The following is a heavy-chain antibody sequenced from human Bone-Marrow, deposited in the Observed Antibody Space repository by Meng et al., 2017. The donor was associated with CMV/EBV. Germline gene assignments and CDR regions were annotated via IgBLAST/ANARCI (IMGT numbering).Heavy chain of an antibody. CDR3: ARTPVLMGNWFDP. J-gene: IGHJ5*02. V-gene: IGHV3-30-3*01. D-gene: IGHD2-8*01. CDR2: ISYDGSNK. Sequence: GESLKISCAASGFTFSSYAMHWVRQAPGKGLEWVAVISYDGSNKYYADSVKGRFTISRDNSKNTLYLQMNSLRAEDTAVYYCARTPVLMGNWFDPWGQGTLVTVSS. CDR1: GFTFSSYA.